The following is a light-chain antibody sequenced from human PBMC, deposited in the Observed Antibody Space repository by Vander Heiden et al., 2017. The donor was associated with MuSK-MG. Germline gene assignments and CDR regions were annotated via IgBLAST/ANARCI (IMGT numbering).Light chain of an antibody. CDR2: GAS. CDR1: QSVSSSY. V-gene: IGKV3-20*01. CDR3: QQDGSSPRT. Sequence: EIVLTQSPGTLSLSPGERATLSCRASQSVSSSYLAWYQQKPGQAPRLLIYGASSRVTGIPDRFSGSGSGTDFTLTISRLEPEDFAVYYCQQDGSSPRTFGQGTKVEIK. J-gene: IGKJ1*01.